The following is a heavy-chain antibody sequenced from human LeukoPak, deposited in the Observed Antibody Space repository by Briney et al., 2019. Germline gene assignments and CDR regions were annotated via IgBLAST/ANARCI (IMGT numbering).Heavy chain of an antibody. V-gene: IGHV1-18*01. CDR1: GYTFTSYG. CDR3: ASRRGWLQFDRWYAFDI. J-gene: IGHJ3*02. D-gene: IGHD5-24*01. Sequence: GASVKVSCKASGYTFTSYGISWVRQAPGQGLEWMGWISAYNGNTNYAQKLQGRVTMTTDTSTSTAYMELRSLRSDDTAVYYCASRRGWLQFDRWYAFDIWGQGTMVTVSS. CDR2: ISAYNGNT.